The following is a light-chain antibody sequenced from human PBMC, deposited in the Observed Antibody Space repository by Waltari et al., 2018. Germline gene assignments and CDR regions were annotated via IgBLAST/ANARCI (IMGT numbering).Light chain of an antibody. CDR1: QSVSSSY. CDR3: QQYGSSPRT. J-gene: IGKJ1*01. Sequence: EIVLTQSPGTLSLSPGERAALSCKASQSVSSSYFAWYQQKPGQAPRHLIYGASSRATGIPDRFSVTGSGTDFTLTISRLEPEDFAVYCQQYGSSPRTFGQGTKVEIK. V-gene: IGKV3-20*01. CDR2: GAS.